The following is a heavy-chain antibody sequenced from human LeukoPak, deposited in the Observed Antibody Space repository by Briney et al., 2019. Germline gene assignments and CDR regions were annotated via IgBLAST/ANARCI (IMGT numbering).Heavy chain of an antibody. CDR2: ISAYNGNT. Sequence: ASVKVSCKASGYTFTGYYMHWVRQAPGQGLEWMGWISAYNGNTNYAQKLQGRVTMTTDTSTSTAYMELRSLRSDDTAVYYCARDWREAGGVVPAAIGYYYYGMDVWGQGTTVTVSS. CDR1: GYTFTGYY. CDR3: ARDWREAGGVVPAAIGYYYYGMDV. J-gene: IGHJ6*02. V-gene: IGHV1-18*04. D-gene: IGHD2-2*02.